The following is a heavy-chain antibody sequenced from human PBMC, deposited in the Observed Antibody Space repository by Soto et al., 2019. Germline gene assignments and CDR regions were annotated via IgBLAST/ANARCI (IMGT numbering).Heavy chain of an antibody. CDR1: GFTFNTYA. CDR2: RSYDGSNE. J-gene: IGHJ2*01. D-gene: IGHD2-15*01. Sequence: QVQLVESGGGVGQPGRSLRLSCAASGFTFNTYAMHWVRQAPGKGLEWVAARSYDGSNEDYADSVKGRFTISRDDSKDTLYLHMNSLRSEDTAVYHCARASRFCTGGSCYSWYFSLWGRGTLFSVSS. CDR3: ARASRFCTGGSCYSWYFSL. V-gene: IGHV3-30-3*01.